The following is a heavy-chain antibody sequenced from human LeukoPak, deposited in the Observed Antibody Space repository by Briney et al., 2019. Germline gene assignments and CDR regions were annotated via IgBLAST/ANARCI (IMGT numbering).Heavy chain of an antibody. V-gene: IGHV1-18*01. CDR1: GYTFTIYG. D-gene: IGHD3-10*01. J-gene: IGHJ4*02. CDR3: ARVHPAPDFGDSDY. CDR2: IIAYNGNT. Sequence: GASGKVSFKSSGYTFTIYGISWVRQAPGQGLELMGWIIAYNGNTNYAQKLQVKVSMTTDTATSTAYMELRRLRSDDTAVYYCARVHPAPDFGDSDYWGQGTLVTVSS.